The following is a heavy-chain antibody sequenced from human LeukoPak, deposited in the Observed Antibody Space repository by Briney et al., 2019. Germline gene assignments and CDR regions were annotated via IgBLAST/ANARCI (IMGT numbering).Heavy chain of an antibody. V-gene: IGHV3-23*01. D-gene: IGHD4-11*01. Sequence: GGSLRLSCAASGFTFSSYAMSWVRQAPGKGLEWVSAISGSGGSTYYADSVKGRFTISRDNSKNSLYLQMNSLRAEDTAVYYCAKGYSNYSPALYDYWGQGTLVTVSS. CDR2: ISGSGGST. J-gene: IGHJ4*02. CDR1: GFTFSSYA. CDR3: AKGYSNYSPALYDY.